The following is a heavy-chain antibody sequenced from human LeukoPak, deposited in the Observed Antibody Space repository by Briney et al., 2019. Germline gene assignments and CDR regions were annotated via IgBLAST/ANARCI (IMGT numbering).Heavy chain of an antibody. Sequence: SETLSLTCACYGGSFIGYYWSWIRQPPGKGLEWIGEINHSGSTNYNPSLKSRVTISVDTSKTQFSLKLSSVTAADTAVYYCARYRTYYYYYMDVWGKGTTVTVSS. D-gene: IGHD1-7*01. CDR1: GGSFIGYY. CDR3: ARYRTYYYYYMDV. CDR2: INHSGST. V-gene: IGHV4-34*01. J-gene: IGHJ6*03.